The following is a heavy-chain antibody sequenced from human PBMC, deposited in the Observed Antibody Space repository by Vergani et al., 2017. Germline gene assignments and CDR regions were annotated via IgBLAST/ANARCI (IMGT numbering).Heavy chain of an antibody. CDR1: GDSISRSHYY. D-gene: IGHD3-10*01. V-gene: IGHV4-39*02. CDR2: ISSRGSP. J-gene: IGHJ3*01. Sequence: QLQLQESGPGLVKPSETLSLSCRVSGDSISRSHYYWGFIRQPPGKGLEWIGSISSRGSPYYNPTLKSRLAYSVDTSKNLLSLRLKSVTATDTGMYYCARPVGPSAIADGYHVWGQGTMVTVS. CDR3: ARPVGPSAIADGYHV.